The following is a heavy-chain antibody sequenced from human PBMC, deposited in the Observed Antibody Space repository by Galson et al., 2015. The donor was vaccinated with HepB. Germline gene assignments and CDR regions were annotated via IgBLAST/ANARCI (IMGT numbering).Heavy chain of an antibody. Sequence: SLRPSCAASGFTFSSYAMHWVRQAPGKGLEWVAVISYDGSNKYYADSVKGRFTISRDNSKNTLYLQMNSLRAEDTAVYYCASDLVPAAIRGAVDYWGQGTLVTVSS. D-gene: IGHD2-2*01. V-gene: IGHV3-30-3*01. CDR2: ISYDGSNK. J-gene: IGHJ4*02. CDR1: GFTFSSYA. CDR3: ASDLVPAAIRGAVDY.